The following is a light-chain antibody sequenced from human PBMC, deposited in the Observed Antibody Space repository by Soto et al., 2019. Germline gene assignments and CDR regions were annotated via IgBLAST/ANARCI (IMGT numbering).Light chain of an antibody. J-gene: IGKJ3*01. V-gene: IGKV3-20*01. CDR3: QQYGSSPFT. CDR2: GAS. Sequence: EFVLTQSPGTLSLSPGERATLSCRASQSVSSSYLAWYQQKPGQAPRLLIYGASSRATGIPDRFSGSGSGTVFTLTIGRLEPEDFAVYYCQQYGSSPFTFGPGTKVDIK. CDR1: QSVSSSY.